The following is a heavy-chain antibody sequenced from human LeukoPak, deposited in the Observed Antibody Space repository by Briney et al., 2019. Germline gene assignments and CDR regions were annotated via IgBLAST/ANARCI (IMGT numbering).Heavy chain of an antibody. J-gene: IGHJ4*02. V-gene: IGHV3-49*04. D-gene: IGHD1-7*01. CDR3: TRAPYNSENYPYCFDF. CDR1: GFSFGDCG. Sequence: GGSLRLSCTAPGFSFGDCGLSWVRQAPGKGLEWVSFIRSTTHSGTTEYAASVKGRFTMSRDDSKRIAYLQMNSLITEDTAVYYCTRAPYNSENYPYCFDFWGQGTLVTVSS. CDR2: IRSTTHSGTT.